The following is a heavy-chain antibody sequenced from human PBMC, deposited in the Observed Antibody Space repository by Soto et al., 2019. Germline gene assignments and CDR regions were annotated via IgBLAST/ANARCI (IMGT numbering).Heavy chain of an antibody. CDR1: GFTFSSYS. D-gene: IGHD1-7*01. CDR2: ISSSSSTI. J-gene: IGHJ6*02. V-gene: IGHV3-48*02. CDR3: TRGGGNWNYGPYYYGMDV. Sequence: GGSLRLSCAASGFTFSSYSMNWVRQAPGKGLEWVSYISSSSSTIYYADSVKGRFTISRDNAKNSLYLQMNSLRDEDTAVYYCTRGGGNWNYGPYYYGMDVWGQGTTVTVSS.